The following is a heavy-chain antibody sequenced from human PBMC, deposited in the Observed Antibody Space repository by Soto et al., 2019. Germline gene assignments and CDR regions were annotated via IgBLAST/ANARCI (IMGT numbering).Heavy chain of an antibody. CDR2: IYYSGST. V-gene: IGHV4-30-4*01. J-gene: IGHJ4*02. D-gene: IGHD2-15*01. Sequence: QVQLLESGPGLVKSSQTLSLTCTVSGGSISSGDYYWSWIRQPPGKGLEWIGYIYYSGSTYYNPSLTGRVTISVDTSNNQFSLKLSAVTDADTAVYYCARARGARYFDYWGQGTLVTVSS. CDR1: GGSISSGDYY. CDR3: ARARGARYFDY.